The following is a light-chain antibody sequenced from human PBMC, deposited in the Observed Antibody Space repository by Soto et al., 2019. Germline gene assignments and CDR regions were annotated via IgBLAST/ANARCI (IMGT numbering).Light chain of an antibody. CDR3: QNYNGAPWT. Sequence: DIQMTQSPSSLSASVGDRVTITCRASQGISTYLVWYQQKPGTVPKLPIFAASTLHSGVPSRFSGSGSGTDFTLTISSLQPEDVATYYCQNYNGAPWTFGQGTKVEIK. J-gene: IGKJ1*01. CDR1: QGISTY. CDR2: AAS. V-gene: IGKV1-27*01.